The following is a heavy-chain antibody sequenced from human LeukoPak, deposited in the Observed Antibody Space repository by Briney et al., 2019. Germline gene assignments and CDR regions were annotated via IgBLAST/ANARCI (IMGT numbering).Heavy chain of an antibody. J-gene: IGHJ4*02. Sequence: KPGGSLRLSCAASGFTFSDYYMSWVRQAPGKGLEWISYISGTSSFTNYADSVKGRFTISRDNAKNSLYLQMNSLRAEDTAVYYCARVGYCSGGSCYGLDYWGQGTLVTVSS. V-gene: IGHV3-11*06. CDR1: GFTFSDYY. CDR3: ARVGYCSGGSCYGLDY. CDR2: ISGTSSFT. D-gene: IGHD2-15*01.